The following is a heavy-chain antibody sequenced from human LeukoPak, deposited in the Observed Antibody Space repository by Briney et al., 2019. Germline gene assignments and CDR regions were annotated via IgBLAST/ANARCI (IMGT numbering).Heavy chain of an antibody. J-gene: IGHJ3*02. Sequence: GGSLRLSCAASGFTFSSYEMNWVRQAPGKGLEWVSYISSSGSTIYYADSVKGRFTISRDNAKNTLYLQMNSLRAEDTAVYYCARRGAVANAFDIWGQGTMVTVSS. D-gene: IGHD6-19*01. CDR1: GFTFSSYE. V-gene: IGHV3-48*03. CDR2: ISSSGSTI. CDR3: ARRGAVANAFDI.